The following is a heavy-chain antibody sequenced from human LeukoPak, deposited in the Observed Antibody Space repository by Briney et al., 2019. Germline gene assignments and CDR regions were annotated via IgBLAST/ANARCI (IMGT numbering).Heavy chain of an antibody. CDR1: GFTFSSYD. J-gene: IGHJ3*02. D-gene: IGHD3-16*01. CDR2: IDTAGNT. Sequence: GGSLRLSCAASGFTFSSYDMHWVRPATGKGLEWVSAIDTAGNTFYPGSVRGRFTISRENAKNSLYLQMNNVRAGDTAVYYCARTSKVTSVMDIWGQGTMVTVSS. V-gene: IGHV3-13*04. CDR3: ARTSKVTSVMDI.